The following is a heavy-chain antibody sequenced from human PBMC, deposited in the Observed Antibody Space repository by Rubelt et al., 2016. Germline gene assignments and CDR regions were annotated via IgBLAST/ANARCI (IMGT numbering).Heavy chain of an antibody. CDR1: GGSFSGYY. V-gene: IGHV4-34*01. Sequence: QVQLQQWGAGLLKPSETLSLTCAVYGGSFSGYYWSWIRQPPGKGLEWIGAINHSGSTNYNPSLKSRVTISVDTSKNQFSLKLSSVTAADTAVYYCATGTTHPGAFDIWGQGKMVTVSS. CDR3: ATGTTHPGAFDI. CDR2: INHSGST. J-gene: IGHJ3*02. D-gene: IGHD1-7*01.